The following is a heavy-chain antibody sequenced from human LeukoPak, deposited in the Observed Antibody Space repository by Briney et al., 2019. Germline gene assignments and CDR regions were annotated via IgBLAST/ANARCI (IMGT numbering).Heavy chain of an antibody. CDR1: GFTFSSYS. CDR3: ASSDPRDY. J-gene: IGHJ4*02. CDR2: ISSSSSLI. V-gene: IGHV3-48*02. Sequence: GGSLRLSCAASGFTFSSYSMNWVRQAPGKGLEWVSYISSSSSLIHNADSVKGRFTISRDNAKNSLYLQMNSLRDEDTAVYYCASSDPRDYWGQGTLVTVSS.